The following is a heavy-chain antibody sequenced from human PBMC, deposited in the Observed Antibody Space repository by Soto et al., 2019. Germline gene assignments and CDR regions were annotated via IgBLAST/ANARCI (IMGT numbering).Heavy chain of an antibody. CDR2: ISWNSGSI. V-gene: IGHV3-9*01. CDR3: AKDALWFGEFDAFDI. J-gene: IGHJ3*02. Sequence: EVQLVESGGGLVQPGRSLRLSCAASGFTFDDYAMHWVRQAPAKGLEWVSGISWNSGSIGYADSVKGRFTISRDNAKNSLYLQMNSLRAEDTAVYYCAKDALWFGEFDAFDIWGQGTMVTVSS. CDR1: GFTFDDYA. D-gene: IGHD3-10*01.